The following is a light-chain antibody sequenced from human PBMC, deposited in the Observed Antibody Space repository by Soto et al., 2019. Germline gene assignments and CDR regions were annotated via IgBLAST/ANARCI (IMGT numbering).Light chain of an antibody. CDR1: SGYSNYK. CDR3: GADHASGSNFVL. CDR2: VGTGGIVG. Sequence: QSVLTQPPSASASLGASVTLTCTLSSGYSNYKVDWYQQRPGKGPRFVMRVGTGGIVGSKGDGIPDRFSVLGSGLNRYLTIKNIQEEDESDYHCGADHASGSNFVLFGGGTKLTVL. V-gene: IGLV9-49*01. J-gene: IGLJ3*02.